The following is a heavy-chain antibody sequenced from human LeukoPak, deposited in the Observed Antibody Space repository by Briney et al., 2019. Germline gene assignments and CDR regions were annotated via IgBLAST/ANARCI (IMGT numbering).Heavy chain of an antibody. CDR3: ARDSGTTGEVKFDP. Sequence: SETLSLTCAVYGGSFSGYYWNWIRQPPGKGLGWIGEINHSGSTNYNPSLKSRVTISVDTSKNQFSLKLSSVTAADTAVYYCARDSGTTGEVKFDPWGQGTPVTVSS. V-gene: IGHV4-34*01. CDR2: INHSGST. D-gene: IGHD3-10*01. J-gene: IGHJ5*02. CDR1: GGSFSGYY.